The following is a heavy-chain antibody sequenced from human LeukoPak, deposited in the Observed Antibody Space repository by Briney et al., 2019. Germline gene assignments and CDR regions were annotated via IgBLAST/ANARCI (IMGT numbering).Heavy chain of an antibody. J-gene: IGHJ5*02. V-gene: IGHV2-5*01. CDR2: IYRNDDK. CDR1: GFSLSTSGMG. D-gene: IGHD2-2*02. Sequence: SGPTQVNPKQTLTPTSICSGFSLSTSGMGVGWIRQPPENALEWLALIYRNDDKRYSPSLKSSLSITYNISKNQVVLTMTNMGPMDTATYYCAHSLIVVVPAAIFWFDPWGQGTLVTVSS. CDR3: AHSLIVVVPAAIFWFDP.